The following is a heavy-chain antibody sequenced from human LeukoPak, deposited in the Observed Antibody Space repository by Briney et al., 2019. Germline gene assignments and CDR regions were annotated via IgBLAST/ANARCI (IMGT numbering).Heavy chain of an antibody. J-gene: IGHJ4*02. Sequence: PGGSLRLSCAASGFTVSSNYMSWVRQAPGKGLEWVSVIYSGGTTYYADSVKGRFTISRDNSKNTLYLQMNSLRAEDTAVYYCARDYRGYSYGYPLDHWGQGTLVTVSS. CDR2: IYSGGTT. CDR3: ARDYRGYSYGYPLDH. D-gene: IGHD5-18*01. V-gene: IGHV3-66*01. CDR1: GFTVSSNY.